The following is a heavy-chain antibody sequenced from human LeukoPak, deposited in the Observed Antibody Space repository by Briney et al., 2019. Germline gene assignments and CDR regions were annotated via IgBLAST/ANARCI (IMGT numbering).Heavy chain of an antibody. D-gene: IGHD1-26*01. V-gene: IGHV3-7*01. CDR1: GFTFSSYW. CDR3: ARDWIVGATGVFDY. CDR2: IKQDGSEK. Sequence: GGSLRLSCAASGFTFSSYWMSWVRQVPGKGLEWVAKIKQDGSEKYYVDSVKGRFTISRDNAKNSLYLQMNSLRAEDTAVYYCARDWIVGATGVFDYWGQGTLVTVSS. J-gene: IGHJ4*02.